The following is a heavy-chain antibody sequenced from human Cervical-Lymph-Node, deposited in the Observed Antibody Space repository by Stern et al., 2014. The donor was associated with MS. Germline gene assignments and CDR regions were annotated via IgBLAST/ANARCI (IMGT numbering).Heavy chain of an antibody. CDR3: ARAHLRAVADL. CDR1: GFTFSSYS. CDR2: ISSSSSYI. J-gene: IGHJ5*02. V-gene: IGHV3-21*01. D-gene: IGHD6-19*01. Sequence: EVQLVQSGGGLVKPGGALRLSCAASGFTFSSYSMNWVRQAPGKGLEWVSSISSSSSYIYYADSVKGRFTISRDNAKNSLYLQMNSLRAEDTAVYYCARAHLRAVADLWGQGTLVTVSS.